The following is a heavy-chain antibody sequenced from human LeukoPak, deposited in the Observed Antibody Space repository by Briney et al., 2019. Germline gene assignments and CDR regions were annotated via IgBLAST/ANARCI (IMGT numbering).Heavy chain of an antibody. CDR1: GGSISSYY. Sequence: SETLSLTCTVSGGSISSYYWSWIRQPPGKGLEWIGYIHYSGSTNYNPSLKSRVAISVDTSKNQFSLKVTSVTAADTAVYYCARDRDYSYGSGYYWGQGTLVTVSS. CDR2: IHYSGST. CDR3: ARDRDYSYGSGYY. J-gene: IGHJ4*02. D-gene: IGHD3-10*01. V-gene: IGHV4-59*12.